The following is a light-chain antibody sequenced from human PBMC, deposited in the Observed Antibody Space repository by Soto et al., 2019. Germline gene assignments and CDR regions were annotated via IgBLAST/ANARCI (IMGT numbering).Light chain of an antibody. CDR1: QSVLYSSNNKNY. J-gene: IGKJ1*01. CDR2: WAS. CDR3: QQYYSTSTWT. Sequence: DIVMTQSPDSLAVSLGERATIYCKSSQSVLYSSNNKNYLAWYQQKPGQPPKLLIYWASTRESGVPDRFSGSGSGTDFTLTISSLQAEDVAVYYCQQYYSTSTWTFGQGTKV. V-gene: IGKV4-1*01.